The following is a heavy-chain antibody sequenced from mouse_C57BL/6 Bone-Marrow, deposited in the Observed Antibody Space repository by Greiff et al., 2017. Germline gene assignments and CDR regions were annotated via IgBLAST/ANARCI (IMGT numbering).Heavy chain of an antibody. J-gene: IGHJ3*01. Sequence: QVQLQQSDAELVKPGASVKISCKASGYTFTDHTIHWMKQRPEQGLEWIGYIYPRDGSTKNNEKFKSKATLTAATSSSTAYMQLNSLTSADSAVYFCAIYYDYDWFAYWGQGTLVTVSA. D-gene: IGHD2-4*01. CDR1: GYTFTDHT. CDR2: IYPRDGST. CDR3: AIYYDYDWFAY. V-gene: IGHV1-78*01.